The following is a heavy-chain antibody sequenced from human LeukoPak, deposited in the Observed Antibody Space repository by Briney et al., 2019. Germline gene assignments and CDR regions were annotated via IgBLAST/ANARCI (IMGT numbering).Heavy chain of an antibody. CDR3: ARARWELPIDY. D-gene: IGHD1-26*01. CDR1: GYTFTNFD. CDR2: MNPNSGNT. Sequence: ASMKVSCKASGYTFTNFDINWVRQATGQGLEWMGWMNPNSGNTGYAQKFQGRVTMTRNTSISTAYMELSSLRSEDTAVYYCARARWELPIDYWGQGTLVTVSS. J-gene: IGHJ4*02. V-gene: IGHV1-8*02.